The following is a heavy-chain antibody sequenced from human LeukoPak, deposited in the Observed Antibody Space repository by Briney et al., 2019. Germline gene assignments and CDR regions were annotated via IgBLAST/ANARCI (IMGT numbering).Heavy chain of an antibody. Sequence: ASVKVSCKVSGYTLTELSMHWVRQAPGKGLEWMGGFDPEDGETIYAQKFQGRVTMTEDTSTDTAYMELSSLRSEDTAVYYCATDLPFRYGSGSYDYWGQGTLVTVSS. V-gene: IGHV1-24*01. CDR2: FDPEDGET. J-gene: IGHJ4*02. CDR3: ATDLPFRYGSGSYDY. CDR1: GYTLTELS. D-gene: IGHD1-26*01.